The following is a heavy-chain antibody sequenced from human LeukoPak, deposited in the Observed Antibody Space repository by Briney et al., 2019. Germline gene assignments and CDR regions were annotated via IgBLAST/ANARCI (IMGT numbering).Heavy chain of an antibody. CDR3: ARGGELLTYFDY. Sequence: SVKVSCKASGGTYSSYAISWVRQAPGQGLEWMGGIIPIFGTANYAQKFQGRVTITADESTSTAYMELSSLRSEDTAVYYCARGGELLTYFDYWGQGTLVTVSS. D-gene: IGHD1-26*01. CDR2: IIPIFGTA. J-gene: IGHJ4*02. CDR1: GGTYSSYA. V-gene: IGHV1-69*13.